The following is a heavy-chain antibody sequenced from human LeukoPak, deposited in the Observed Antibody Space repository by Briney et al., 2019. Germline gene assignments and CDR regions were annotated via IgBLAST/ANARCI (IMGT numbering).Heavy chain of an antibody. J-gene: IGHJ4*02. V-gene: IGHV3-21*01. CDR1: GFTFSSFE. CDR2: ISSSSSYI. Sequence: AGGSLRLSCAASGFTFSSFEMNWVRQAPGKGLEWVSSISSSSSYIYYADSVKGRFTISRDNAKNSLYLQMNSLRAEDTAVYHCARVLIAAHLTGIDYWGQGTLVTVSS. CDR3: ARVLIAAHLTGIDY. D-gene: IGHD6-13*01.